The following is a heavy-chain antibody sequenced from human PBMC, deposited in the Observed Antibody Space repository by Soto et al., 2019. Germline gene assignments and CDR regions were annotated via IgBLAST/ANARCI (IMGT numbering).Heavy chain of an antibody. D-gene: IGHD3-3*01. CDR3: VREEFEDGRGHFTN. J-gene: IGHJ4*02. CDR1: GFTFSASV. Sequence: QVFLVESGGGVVQPGGSLRLSCAASGFTFSASVMHWVRQAPGKGLEWMAILSYGAKNKYYADSVKGRFTISRDISESTLYLQMDSLRTEDTAVYYCVREEFEDGRGHFTNWGQGTLGSVSS. CDR2: LSYGAKNK. V-gene: IGHV3-30*03.